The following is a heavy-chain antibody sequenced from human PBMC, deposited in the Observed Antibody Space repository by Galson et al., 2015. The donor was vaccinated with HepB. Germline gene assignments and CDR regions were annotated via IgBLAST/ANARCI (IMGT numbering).Heavy chain of an antibody. CDR3: AGGDNDYGDLPFDY. J-gene: IGHJ4*02. D-gene: IGHD4-17*01. CDR1: GYTFTSYG. CDR2: ISAYNGNT. V-gene: IGHV1-18*04. Sequence: SVKVSCEASGYTFTSYGISWVRQAPGQGLEWMGWISAYNGNTNYAQKLQGRVTMTTDTATSSAYMELRSLRADDTAVYYCAGGDNDYGDLPFDYWGQGTLVTVSS.